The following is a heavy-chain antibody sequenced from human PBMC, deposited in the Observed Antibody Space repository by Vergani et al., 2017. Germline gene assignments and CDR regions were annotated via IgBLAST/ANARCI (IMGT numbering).Heavy chain of an antibody. J-gene: IGHJ6*02. CDR2: IYPGNSDN. V-gene: IGHV5-51*01. CDR1: GYSFTSYW. D-gene: IGHD6-13*01. CDR3: SRHSVAAVYMDV. Sequence: VQLVQSGAAVKQPGESLKISCTGSGYSFTSYWIGWVRQMPGKGLEWMGIIYPGNSDNRYSPSFQGQVTISADKSISTAYLQWGSLTASDTAMYYCSRHSVAAVYMDVWGQGTTVTVS.